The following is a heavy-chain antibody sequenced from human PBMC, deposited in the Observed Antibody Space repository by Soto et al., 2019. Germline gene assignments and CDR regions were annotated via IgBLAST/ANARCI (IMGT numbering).Heavy chain of an antibody. CDR2: ISYDGSNK. Sequence: QVQLVESGGGVVQPGRSLRLSCAASGFTFSSYAMHWVRQAPGKGLEWVAVISYDGSNKYYADSVKGRFTISRDNSKNTLYLQMNSLRAEDTAVYYCARDMAAAATIRPIKYYYYGMDVWGQGTTVTVSS. J-gene: IGHJ6*02. CDR3: ARDMAAAATIRPIKYYYYGMDV. CDR1: GFTFSSYA. D-gene: IGHD6-13*01. V-gene: IGHV3-30-3*01.